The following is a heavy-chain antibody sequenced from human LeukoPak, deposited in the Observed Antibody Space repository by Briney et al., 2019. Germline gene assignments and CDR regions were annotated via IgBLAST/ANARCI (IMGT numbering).Heavy chain of an antibody. J-gene: IGHJ5*02. CDR2: ISAYNGNT. CDR1: GYTFTSYA. V-gene: IGHV1-18*01. CDR3: ARIDFVYGSGSYYNVVSLDP. D-gene: IGHD3-10*01. Sequence: ASVKVSCKASGYTFTSYAISWVRQAPGQGLEWMGWISAYNGNTNYAQKLQGRVTMTTDTSTSTAYMELRSLRSDDTAVYYCARIDFVYGSGSYYNVVSLDPWGQGTLVTVSS.